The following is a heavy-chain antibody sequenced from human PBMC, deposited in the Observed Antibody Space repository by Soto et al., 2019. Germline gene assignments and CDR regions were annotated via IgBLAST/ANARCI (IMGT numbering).Heavy chain of an antibody. Sequence: GGSVKVSRKASGYTFTSYAMHLVRQAPGQRLEWMGWINAGNGNTKYSQKFQGRVTITRDTSASTAYMELSSLRSEDTAVYYCARAYGSSWYYYYGMDVWGQGTTVTVSS. CDR1: GYTFTSYA. CDR2: INAGNGNT. CDR3: ARAYGSSWYYYYGMDV. V-gene: IGHV1-3*01. D-gene: IGHD6-13*01. J-gene: IGHJ6*02.